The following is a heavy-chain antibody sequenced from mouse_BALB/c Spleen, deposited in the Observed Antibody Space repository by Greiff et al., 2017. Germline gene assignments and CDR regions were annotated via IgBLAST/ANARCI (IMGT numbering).Heavy chain of an antibody. CDR3: ARADYGNYLFAY. CDR1: GFTFSDYY. D-gene: IGHD2-1*01. J-gene: IGHJ3*01. Sequence: EVKVVESGGGLVKPGGSLKLSCAASGFTFSDYYMYWVRQTPEKRLEWVATISDGGSYTYYPDSVKGRFTISRDNAKNNLYLQMSSLTSEDTAMYYCARADYGNYLFAYWGQGTLVTVSA. V-gene: IGHV5-4*02. CDR2: ISDGGSYT.